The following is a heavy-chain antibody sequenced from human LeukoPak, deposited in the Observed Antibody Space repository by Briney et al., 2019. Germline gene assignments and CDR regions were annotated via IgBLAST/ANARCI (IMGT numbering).Heavy chain of an antibody. CDR2: ISGGGGST. D-gene: IGHD6-6*01. CDR3: AKYSSSSNYYYGMDV. Sequence: GGSLRLSCAASGFTFSSYAMSWVRQSPGKGLEGVSAISGGGGSTYYADSVKGRFTISRDNSKNTLYLQMNSLRAEDTAVYYCAKYSSSSNYYYGMDVWGQGTTVTVSS. J-gene: IGHJ6*02. CDR1: GFTFSSYA. V-gene: IGHV3-23*01.